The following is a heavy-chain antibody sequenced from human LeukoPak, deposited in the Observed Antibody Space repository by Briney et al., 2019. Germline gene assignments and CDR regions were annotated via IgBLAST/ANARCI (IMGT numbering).Heavy chain of an antibody. J-gene: IGHJ4*02. V-gene: IGHV4-30-4*08. CDR2: IYYSGST. CDR3: ARVPYYDFWSGIDY. Sequence: SSQTLSLTCTVSGGSISSGDYYWSWIRQPPGKGLEWIGYIYYSGSTYYNPSLKSRVTISVDTSKNQSSLKLSSVTAADTAVYYCARVPYYDFWSGIDYWGQGTLVTVSS. CDR1: GGSISSGDYY. D-gene: IGHD3-3*01.